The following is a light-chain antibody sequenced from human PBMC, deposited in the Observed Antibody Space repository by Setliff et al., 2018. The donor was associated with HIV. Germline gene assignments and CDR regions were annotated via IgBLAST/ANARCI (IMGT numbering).Light chain of an antibody. CDR2: TNS. J-gene: IGLJ3*02. CDR3: SSYTSTRSWV. V-gene: IGLV1-44*01. Sequence: TPGQRVTISCSGSHSNIGTTTVNWYQRLPGAAPKLLIYTNSHRPSGVPDRFSGSKSGPSASLAIRGLRSEDEAVYFCSSYTSTRSWVFGGGTKVTVL. CDR1: HSNIGTTT.